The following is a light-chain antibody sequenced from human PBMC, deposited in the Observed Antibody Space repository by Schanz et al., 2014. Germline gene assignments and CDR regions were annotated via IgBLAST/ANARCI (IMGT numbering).Light chain of an antibody. Sequence: EIVMTQSPATLSVSPGERVTLSCRASQSVSSNLAWYQQRPGQAPRLLIYGASTRATGVAARISGGGSGTEFTHAISSLQSEDFAVYYCQKYKSWAPKLTFGQGTRVEMK. CDR1: QSVSSN. V-gene: IGKV3-15*01. CDR3: QKYKSWAPKLT. J-gene: IGKJ1*01. CDR2: GAS.